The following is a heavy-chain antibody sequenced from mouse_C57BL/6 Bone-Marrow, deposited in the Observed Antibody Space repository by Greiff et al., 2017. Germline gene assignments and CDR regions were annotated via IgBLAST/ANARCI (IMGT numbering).Heavy chain of an antibody. CDR1: GYSFTGYY. Sequence: VQLKQSGPELVKPGASVKISCKASGYSFTGYYMHWVKQSHGNILDWIGYIYPYNGVSSYNQKFKGKATLTVDKSSSTAYMELRSLSSEDSAVYCCARGCGLRRLYYFDYWGQGTTLTVSS. CDR2: IYPYNGVS. CDR3: ARGCGLRRLYYFDY. V-gene: IGHV1-31*01. J-gene: IGHJ2*01. D-gene: IGHD2-2*01.